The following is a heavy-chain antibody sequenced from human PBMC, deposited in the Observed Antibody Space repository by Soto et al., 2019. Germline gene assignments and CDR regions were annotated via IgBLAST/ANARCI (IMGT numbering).Heavy chain of an antibody. CDR2: ISSSSSYI. Sequence: GGSLRLSCAASGFTFSSYSMNWVRQAPGKGLEWDSSISSSSSYIYYADSVKGRFTISRDNAKNSLYLQMNSLRAEDTAVYYCAREGSYYAFDIWGQGTMVTVSS. D-gene: IGHD1-26*01. V-gene: IGHV3-21*01. CDR1: GFTFSSYS. J-gene: IGHJ3*02. CDR3: AREGSYYAFDI.